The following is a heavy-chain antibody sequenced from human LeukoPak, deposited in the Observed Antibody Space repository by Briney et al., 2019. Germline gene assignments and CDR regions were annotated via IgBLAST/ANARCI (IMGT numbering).Heavy chain of an antibody. CDR3: ARGNGYSTSGYVDY. Sequence: PGGSLRLSCAASGFTFDDYSMHWVRQAPGKGWEWVSGISWNSGSIVYADSVKGRFTISRDRTKNSLYLQMNSLRAEDMALYYCARGNGYSTSGYVDYWGQGTLVTVSS. V-gene: IGHV3-9*03. CDR2: ISWNSGSI. CDR1: GFTFDDYS. J-gene: IGHJ4*02. D-gene: IGHD6-13*01.